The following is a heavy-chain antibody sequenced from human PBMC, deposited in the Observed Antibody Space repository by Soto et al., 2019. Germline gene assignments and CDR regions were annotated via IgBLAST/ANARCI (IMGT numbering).Heavy chain of an antibody. J-gene: IGHJ4*02. CDR2: IIPIFGTA. CDR1: GGTFSSYA. D-gene: IGHD6-19*01. CDR3: ARPPGYISDWYYFDS. Sequence: ASVKVSCKASGGTFSSYAISWVRQAPGQGLEWMGGIIPIFGTANYAQKFQGRVTITADESMSTAYMELSSLRSDDTALYYCARPPGYISDWYYFDSWGQGTLVTVSA. V-gene: IGHV1-69*13.